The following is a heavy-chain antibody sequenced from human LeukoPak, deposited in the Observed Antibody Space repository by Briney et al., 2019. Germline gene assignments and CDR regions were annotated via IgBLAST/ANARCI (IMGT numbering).Heavy chain of an antibody. J-gene: IGHJ4*02. CDR1: DGSVSSVGYY. Sequence: SETLSLTCTVSDGSVSSVGYYWGWIRQPPGKGLEWIGSIYYSGTTYYNPSLASRVTIFVDTSKNQFSLRLSSVTAADTAVYYCARRDQATDYWGQGTLVTVSS. D-gene: IGHD5-24*01. CDR3: ARRDQATDY. V-gene: IGHV4-39*01. CDR2: IYYSGTT.